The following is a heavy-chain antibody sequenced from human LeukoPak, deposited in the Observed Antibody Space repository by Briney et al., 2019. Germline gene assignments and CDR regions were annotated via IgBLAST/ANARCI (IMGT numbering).Heavy chain of an antibody. CDR3: ARDMGVVAARAFDY. CDR2: INHSGST. CDR1: GGSFSGYY. J-gene: IGHJ4*02. Sequence: SETLSLTCAVYGGSFSGYYWSWIRQPPGKGLERIGEINHSGSTNYNPSLKSRVTISVDTSKNQFSLKLSSVTAADTAVYYCARDMGVVAARAFDYWGQGTLVTVSS. D-gene: IGHD2-15*01. V-gene: IGHV4-34*01.